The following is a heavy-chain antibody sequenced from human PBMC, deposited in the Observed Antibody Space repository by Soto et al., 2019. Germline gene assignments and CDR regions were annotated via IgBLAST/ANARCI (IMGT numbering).Heavy chain of an antibody. V-gene: IGHV3-48*01. CDR1: GFSISDCS. Sequence: EVQLVESGGGLVQPGGSLRLSCAASGFSISDCSMNWVRRAPGKGLEWISYISTNNDAIYYAASVKGRFTISRDNAKNSLYLQMNRLRAEDTALYYCASVLGSRRSGSYPSYWGQGTLVTVSS. CDR3: ASVLGSRRSGSYPSY. CDR2: ISTNNDAI. D-gene: IGHD3-10*01. J-gene: IGHJ4*02.